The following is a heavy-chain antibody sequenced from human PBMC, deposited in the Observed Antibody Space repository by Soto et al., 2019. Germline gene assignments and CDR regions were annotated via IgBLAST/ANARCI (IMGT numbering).Heavy chain of an antibody. CDR3: ARGNGVATILNYYYYGMDV. D-gene: IGHD5-12*01. CDR1: GGSFSGYY. J-gene: IGHJ6*02. CDR2: INHSGST. V-gene: IGHV4-34*01. Sequence: LSLTCAVYGGSFSGYYWSWIRQPPGKGLEWIGEINHSGSTNYNPSLKSRVTISVDTSKNQFSLKLSSVTAADTAVYYCARGNGVATILNYYYYGMDVWGQGTTVTVSS.